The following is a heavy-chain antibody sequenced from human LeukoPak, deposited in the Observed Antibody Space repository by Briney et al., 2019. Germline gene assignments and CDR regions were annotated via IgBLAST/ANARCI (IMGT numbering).Heavy chain of an antibody. CDR2: IYYSGST. Sequence: SRTLSLTCTVSGGSISSGGYYWSWIRQHPGKGLEWIGYIYYSGSTYYNPSLKSRVTISVDTSKNQFSLKLSSVTAADTAVYYCARASYYDFWSGYYVWFDPWGQGTLVTVSS. D-gene: IGHD3-3*01. V-gene: IGHV4-31*03. J-gene: IGHJ5*02. CDR1: GGSISSGGYY. CDR3: ARASYYDFWSGYYVWFDP.